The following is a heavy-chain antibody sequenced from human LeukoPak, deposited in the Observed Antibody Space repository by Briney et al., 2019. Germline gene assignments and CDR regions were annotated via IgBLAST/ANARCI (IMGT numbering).Heavy chain of an antibody. Sequence: GGSLRLSCAASGFTFSSYWLSWVRQTPGKGLEWVANIKQDGSEKYYVDSVKGRFTISRDNAENSLYLQMNSLRAEDTAVYFCARGPLQYCSGTSCYFDPWGQGTLVTVPS. V-gene: IGHV3-7*01. CDR3: ARGPLQYCSGTSCYFDP. CDR2: IKQDGSEK. CDR1: GFTFSSYW. D-gene: IGHD2-2*01. J-gene: IGHJ5*02.